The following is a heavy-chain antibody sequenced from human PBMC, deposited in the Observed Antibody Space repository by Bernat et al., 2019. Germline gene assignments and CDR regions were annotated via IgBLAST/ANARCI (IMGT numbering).Heavy chain of an antibody. CDR2: VNNHNGQT. J-gene: IGHJ6*02. Sequence: QVQLVQSGAEVKKPGASVKVSCKASGYSFISHAIYWVRQAPGQRLEGMGWVNNHNGQTKYSQKFQGRVTITRDTSANTVYMELSSLRSEDTAVYYCAREDYYDSTSFGMDVWGQGATVTVSS. CDR3: AREDYYDSTSFGMDV. CDR1: GYSFISHA. V-gene: IGHV1-3*04. D-gene: IGHD3-22*01.